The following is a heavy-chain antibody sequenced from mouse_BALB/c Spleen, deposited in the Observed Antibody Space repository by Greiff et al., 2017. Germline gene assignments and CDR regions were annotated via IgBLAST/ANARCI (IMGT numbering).Heavy chain of an antibody. Sequence: QVQLQQSGAELVKPGASVKLSCKASGYTFTSYYMYWVKQRPGQGLEWIGGINPSNGGTNFNEKFKSKATLTVDKSSSTAYMQLSSLTSEDSAVYYCTRHGNYSWFAYWGQGTLVTVSA. D-gene: IGHD2-1*01. CDR1: GYTFTSYY. V-gene: IGHV1S81*02. CDR2: INPSNGGT. CDR3: TRHGNYSWFAY. J-gene: IGHJ3*01.